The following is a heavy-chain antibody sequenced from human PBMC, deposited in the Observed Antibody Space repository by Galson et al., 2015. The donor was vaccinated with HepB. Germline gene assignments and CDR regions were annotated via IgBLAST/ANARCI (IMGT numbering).Heavy chain of an antibody. Sequence: SVKVSCKVSGYTLTELSMHWVRQAPGKGLEWMGGFDPEDGETIYAQKFQGRVTMTEDTSTDTAYMELSSLRSEDTAVYYCATDLVYSGNSEYWGQGTLVTVSS. D-gene: IGHD4-23*01. CDR3: ATDLVYSGNSEY. J-gene: IGHJ4*02. CDR1: GYTLTELS. CDR2: FDPEDGET. V-gene: IGHV1-24*01.